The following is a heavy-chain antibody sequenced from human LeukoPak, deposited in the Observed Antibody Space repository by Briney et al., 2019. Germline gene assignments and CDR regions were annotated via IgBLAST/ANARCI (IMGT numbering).Heavy chain of an antibody. CDR2: IKQDGSEK. V-gene: IGHV3-7*04. CDR1: GFTFSTSW. D-gene: IGHD2-15*01. J-gene: IGHJ4*02. CDR3: ARVKRYCSGGSCYYIDY. Sequence: GGSLRLSCAASGFTFSTSWMSWVRQAPGKGLEWVANIKQDGSEKYYVDSVKGRFTISRDNAKNSLYLQMNSLRAEDTAVYYCARVKRYCSGGSCYYIDYWGQGTLVTVSS.